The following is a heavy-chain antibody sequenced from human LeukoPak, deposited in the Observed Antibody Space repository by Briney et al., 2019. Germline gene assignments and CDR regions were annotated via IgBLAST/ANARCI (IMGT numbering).Heavy chain of an antibody. Sequence: GGSLRLSCAASGFTFSSYWMHWVRQAPGKGLVWVSSINSDGSSTNYADSVKGRFTISRDNAKNTLYLQMNSLRAEDTAVYYCARMARQWLVGDYWGQGTLVTVSS. J-gene: IGHJ4*02. CDR1: GFTFSSYW. CDR2: INSDGSST. V-gene: IGHV3-74*01. CDR3: ARMARQWLVGDY. D-gene: IGHD6-19*01.